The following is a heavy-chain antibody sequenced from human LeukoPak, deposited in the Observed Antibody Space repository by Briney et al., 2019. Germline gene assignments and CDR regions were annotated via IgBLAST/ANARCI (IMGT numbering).Heavy chain of an antibody. D-gene: IGHD3-3*01. J-gene: IGHJ6*03. Sequence: ASVKVSCKASGYTFTSYDINWVRQATGQGLEWMGWMNPNSGNTGYAQKFQGRVTITRNTSISTAYMELSSLRSEDTAVYYCARGRVNDYDFWSGYLAPGYMDVWGKGTTVTVSS. V-gene: IGHV1-8*03. CDR2: MNPNSGNT. CDR1: GYTFTSYD. CDR3: ARGRVNDYDFWSGYLAPGYMDV.